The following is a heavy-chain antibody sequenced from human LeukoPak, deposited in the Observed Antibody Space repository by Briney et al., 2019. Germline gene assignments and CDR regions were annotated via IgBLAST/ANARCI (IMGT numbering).Heavy chain of an antibody. CDR2: ISHSGST. CDR1: GGSFSGYY. J-gene: IGHJ5*02. D-gene: IGHD6-13*01. V-gene: IGHV4-34*01. Sequence: SETLSLTCAVYGGSFSGYYWSWIRQPPGKGLEWIGEISHSGSTNYNPSLKSRVTISVDTSKNQFSLKLSSVTAADTAVYYCARGLWYSSSWYGWFDPWGQGTLVTVSS. CDR3: ARGLWYSSSWYGWFDP.